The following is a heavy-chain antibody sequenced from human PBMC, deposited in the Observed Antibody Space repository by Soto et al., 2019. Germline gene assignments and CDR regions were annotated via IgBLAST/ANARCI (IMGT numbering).Heavy chain of an antibody. D-gene: IGHD1-26*01. CDR1: GFTFSSYS. CDR3: ARDGALGGATPHDAFDI. J-gene: IGHJ3*02. CDR2: ISSSSYI. V-gene: IGHV3-21*01. Sequence: GGSLRLSCAASGFTFSSYSMNWVRQAPGKGLEWVSSISSSSYIYYADSVKGRFTISRDNAKNSLYLQMNSLRAEDTAVYYCARDGALGGATPHDAFDIWGQGTMVTVSS.